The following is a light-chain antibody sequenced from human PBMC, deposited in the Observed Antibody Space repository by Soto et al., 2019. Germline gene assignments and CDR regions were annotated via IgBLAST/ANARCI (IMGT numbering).Light chain of an antibody. J-gene: IGKJ1*01. CDR1: QSISSY. Sequence: DIQMTQSPSSLSASVGDRVTITCRASQSISSYLNWYQQKPGKAPKLLIYAASSLQSGVPSRFSGSGSGTDFTLTISSLQPEDFATYYCKQSLKTFGQGTKGDIK. V-gene: IGKV1-39*01. CDR2: AAS. CDR3: KQSLKT.